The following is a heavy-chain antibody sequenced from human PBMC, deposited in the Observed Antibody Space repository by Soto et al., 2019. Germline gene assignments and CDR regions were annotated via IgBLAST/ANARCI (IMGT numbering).Heavy chain of an antibody. CDR3: ARGYTRLGVLSHEN. Sequence: SETLSLTCVVSGGSVSSGGHSWCWIWPSPGKGLEWVGSIWLSEFAYNSPSLRSRVAISVDRSNNQDSLRMTSMIAEDTAMYYCARGYTRLGVLSHENWGQGTLVTVSS. CDR1: GGSVSSGGHS. D-gene: IGHD3-16*02. J-gene: IGHJ4*01. CDR2: IWLSEFA. V-gene: IGHV4-30-2*06.